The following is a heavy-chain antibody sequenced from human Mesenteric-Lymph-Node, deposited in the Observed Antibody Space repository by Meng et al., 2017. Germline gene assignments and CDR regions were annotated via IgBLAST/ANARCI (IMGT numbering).Heavy chain of an antibody. V-gene: IGHV3-11*04. J-gene: IGHJ1*01. Sequence: GESLKISCAASGFTFSDYYMSWIRQAPGKGLEWVSYISSSGSTIYYADSVKGRFTISRDNAKNTVYLQMNSLRAEDSAFYYCTNDRLKHWGQGALVTVSS. CDR1: GFTFSDYY. D-gene: IGHD1-1*01. CDR2: ISSSGSTI. CDR3: TNDRLKH.